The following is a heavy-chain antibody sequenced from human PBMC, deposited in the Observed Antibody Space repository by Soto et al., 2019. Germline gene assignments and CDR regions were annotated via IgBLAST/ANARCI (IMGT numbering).Heavy chain of an antibody. Sequence: QDQLLQSGAEVKKPGASVTVSCKASGYSFTNYGITWVRQAPGQRLEWMGWISAFNGNTHYAQKLQGRVTMTTDACTSTAYMELRGLRSDDTAVYYCARDRGVAPPVAGNTHYYYYLGVWGKGTTVTVSS. V-gene: IGHV1-18*01. CDR3: ARDRGVAPPVAGNTHYYYYLGV. CDR1: GYSFTNYG. D-gene: IGHD6-19*01. CDR2: ISAFNGNT. J-gene: IGHJ6*03.